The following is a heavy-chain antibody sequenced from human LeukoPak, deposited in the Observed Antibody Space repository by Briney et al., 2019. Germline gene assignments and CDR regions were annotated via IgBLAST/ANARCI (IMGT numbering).Heavy chain of an antibody. CDR2: ISGSGGST. CDR3: AKDSVDYDFFSRSARFMGMDV. D-gene: IGHD3-3*01. Sequence: GGSLRLSCAASGFTFSSYAMSWVRQAPGKGLEWVSAISGSGGSTYYADSVKGRFTISRDNSKNTLYLQMNSLRAEDTAVCYCAKDSVDYDFFSRSARFMGMDVWGQGTTVTVSS. CDR1: GFTFSSYA. V-gene: IGHV3-23*01. J-gene: IGHJ6*02.